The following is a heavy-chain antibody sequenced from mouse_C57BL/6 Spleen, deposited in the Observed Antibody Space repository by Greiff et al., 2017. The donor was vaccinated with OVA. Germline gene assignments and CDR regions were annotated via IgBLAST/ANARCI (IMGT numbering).Heavy chain of an antibody. D-gene: IGHD3-2*02. CDR3: ARQSAQATWFAY. V-gene: IGHV5-17*01. J-gene: IGHJ3*01. Sequence: DVKLVESGGGLVKPGGSLKLSCAASGFTFSDYGMHWVRQAPEKGLEWVAYISSGSSTIYYADTVKGRFTISRDNAKNTLFLQMTRLRSEDTAMYYCARQSAQATWFAYWGQGTLVTVSA. CDR1: GFTFSDYG. CDR2: ISSGSSTI.